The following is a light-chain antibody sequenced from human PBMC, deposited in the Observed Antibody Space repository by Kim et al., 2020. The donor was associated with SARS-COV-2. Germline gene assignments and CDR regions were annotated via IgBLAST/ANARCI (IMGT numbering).Light chain of an antibody. CDR3: QQYYSTLLT. J-gene: IGKJ4*01. V-gene: IGKV4-1*01. CDR1: QSVLYSSNNKNF. CDR2: WAS. Sequence: DIVMTQSPDSLAVSLGERATINCKSSQSVLYSSNNKNFLAWYQQKPGQPPNLLIYWASTRESGVPDRFSGSGSGTDFTLTISSLQAEDVAVYYCQQYYSTLLTFGGGTKLEI.